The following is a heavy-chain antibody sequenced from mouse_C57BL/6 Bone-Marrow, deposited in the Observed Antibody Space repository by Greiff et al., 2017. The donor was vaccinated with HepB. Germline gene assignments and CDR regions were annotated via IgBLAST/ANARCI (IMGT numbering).Heavy chain of an antibody. J-gene: IGHJ2*01. CDR3: ARSQLYYGNLFDY. V-gene: IGHV5-4*01. D-gene: IGHD2-1*01. Sequence: EVQVVESGGGLVKPGGSLKLSCAASGFTFSSYAMSWVRQTPEKRLEWVATISDGGSYTYYPDNVKGRFTISRDNAKNNLYLQMSHLKSEDTAMYYCARSQLYYGNLFDYWGQGTTLTVSS. CDR1: GFTFSSYA. CDR2: ISDGGSYT.